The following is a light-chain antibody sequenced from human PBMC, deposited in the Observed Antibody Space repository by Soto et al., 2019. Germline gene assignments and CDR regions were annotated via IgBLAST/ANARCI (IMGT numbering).Light chain of an antibody. J-gene: IGKJ1*01. Sequence: EIVMTQSPATLSVSPGERAILSCRASQSVSSNLAWYQQKPGQAPRLLMYGASTRATGIPDRFSGSGSGTAFTLTISSLQSEDFAVYYCQQHNNWPPWTFGQGTKVEIK. V-gene: IGKV3-15*01. CDR3: QQHNNWPPWT. CDR2: GAS. CDR1: QSVSSN.